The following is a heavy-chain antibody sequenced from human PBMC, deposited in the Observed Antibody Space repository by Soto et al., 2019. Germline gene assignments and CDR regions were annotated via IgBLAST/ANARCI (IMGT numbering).Heavy chain of an antibody. J-gene: IGHJ6*02. CDR3: ARGLVAAAGRYYYYYYGMDV. Sequence: ETLSLTCAVYGGSFSVYYWSWIRQPPGKGLEWIGEINHSGSTNYNPSLKSRVTISVDTSKNQFSLKLSSVTAADTAVYYCARGLVAAAGRYYYYYYGMDVWGQGTTVTVSS. CDR1: GGSFSVYY. CDR2: INHSGST. D-gene: IGHD6-13*01. V-gene: IGHV4-34*01.